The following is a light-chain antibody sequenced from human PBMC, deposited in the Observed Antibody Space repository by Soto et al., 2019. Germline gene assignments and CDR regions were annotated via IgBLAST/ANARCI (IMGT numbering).Light chain of an antibody. CDR2: HDD. CDR1: NIGSKS. V-gene: IGLV3-21*04. J-gene: IGLJ3*02. Sequence: SYELTQAPSVSMAPGNTAKITCGGDNIGSKSVHWYQQKPGQAPVLVIYHDDSRPSGIPERFSGSNAGNTATLTITRVEAGDEADYYCQVWDSFSIHWVFGGGTKLTVL. CDR3: QVWDSFSIHWV.